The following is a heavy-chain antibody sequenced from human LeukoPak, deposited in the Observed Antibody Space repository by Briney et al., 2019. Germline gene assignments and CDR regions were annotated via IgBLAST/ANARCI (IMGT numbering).Heavy chain of an antibody. Sequence: PGESLRLSCAASGFTFSSYWMHWVRQAPGKGLVWVSRINSDGSSTSYADSVKGRFTISRDNAKNTLYLQMNSLRAEDTAVYYCAREPPGYYYGMDVWGQGTTVTVSS. CDR3: AREPPGYYYGMDV. CDR2: INSDGSST. CDR1: GFTFSSYW. V-gene: IGHV3-74*01. J-gene: IGHJ6*02.